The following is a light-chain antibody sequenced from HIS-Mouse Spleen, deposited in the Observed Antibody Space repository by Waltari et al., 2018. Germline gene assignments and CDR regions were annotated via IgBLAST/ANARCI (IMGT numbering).Light chain of an antibody. CDR3: SSYAGSNNLV. J-gene: IGLJ2*01. CDR1: SRDRGGYNY. Sequence: QSALTQPPSASGSPAQSVPISCTATSRDRGGYNYASWYQPHPGKAPKLMIYEVSKRPSGVPDRFSGSKSGNTASLTVSGLQAEDEADYYCSSYAGSNNLVFGGGTKLTVL. CDR2: EVS. V-gene: IGLV2-8*01.